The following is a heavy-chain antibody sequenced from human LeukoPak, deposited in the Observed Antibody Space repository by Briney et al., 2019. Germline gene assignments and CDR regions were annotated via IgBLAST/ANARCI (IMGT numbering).Heavy chain of an antibody. V-gene: IGHV1-8*01. CDR2: MNPNSGNT. D-gene: IGHD2-8*01. CDR1: GYTFTSYD. CDR3: ARPTAQTHCTNGVCYTDDAFDI. J-gene: IGHJ3*02. Sequence: ASVKVSCKASGYTFTSYDINWVRQATGQGLEWMGWMNPNSGNTGYAQKFQGRVTMTRNTSISTAYMELSSLRSEDTAVYYCARPTAQTHCTNGVCYTDDAFDIWGQGTMVTVSS.